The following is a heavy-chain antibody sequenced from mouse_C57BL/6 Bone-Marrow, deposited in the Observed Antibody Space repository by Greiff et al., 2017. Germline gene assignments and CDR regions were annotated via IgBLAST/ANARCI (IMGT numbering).Heavy chain of an antibody. CDR1: GFTFSDYY. D-gene: IGHD1-3*01. Sequence: EVKLVESEGGLVQPGSSMKLSCTASGFTFSDYYMAWVRQVPEKGLEWVANINYDGSSTYYLDSLKSRFIISRNNANNILYLQMSSLKSEDTATYYCARDQLNYIDYWGQGTTVTVSS. J-gene: IGHJ2*01. V-gene: IGHV5-16*01. CDR3: ARDQLNYIDY. CDR2: INYDGSST.